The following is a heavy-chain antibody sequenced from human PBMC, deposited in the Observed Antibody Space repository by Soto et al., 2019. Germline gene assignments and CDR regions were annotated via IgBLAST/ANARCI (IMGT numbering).Heavy chain of an antibody. Sequence: GGSLRLSCAASGFTFSSYSMNWVRQAPGKGLEWVSSISSSSSYIYYADSVKGRFTISRDNAKNSLYLQMNSLRAEDTAVYYCAREGGYSYGFTYYYYGMDVWGQGTTVTVSS. J-gene: IGHJ6*02. CDR3: AREGGYSYGFTYYYYGMDV. D-gene: IGHD5-18*01. CDR2: ISSSSSYI. V-gene: IGHV3-21*01. CDR1: GFTFSSYS.